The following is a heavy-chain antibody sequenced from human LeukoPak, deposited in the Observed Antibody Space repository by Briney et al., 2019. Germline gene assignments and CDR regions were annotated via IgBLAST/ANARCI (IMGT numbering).Heavy chain of an antibody. CDR2: INPNSGGT. Sequence: ASVKVSCKASGYTFTGYYMHWVRQAPGQGLEWMGWINPNSGGTNYAQKFQGWVTMTRDTSISTAHMELSRLRSDDTAVYYCARAYGKIYYDSSGYYRPYYFDYWGQGILVTVSS. V-gene: IGHV1-2*04. J-gene: IGHJ4*02. CDR3: ARAYGKIYYDSSGYYRPYYFDY. CDR1: GYTFTGYY. D-gene: IGHD3-22*01.